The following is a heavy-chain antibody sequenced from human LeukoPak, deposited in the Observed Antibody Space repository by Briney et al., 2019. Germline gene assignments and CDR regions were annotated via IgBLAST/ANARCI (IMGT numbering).Heavy chain of an antibody. J-gene: IGHJ4*02. CDR3: ARDGFGTGSN. CDR1: GLTFSNYW. CDR2: IKQDGSEK. V-gene: IGHV3-7*03. Sequence: GGSLRLSCAASGLTFSNYWMDWVRQAPGKGLEWVANIKQDGSEKNYVDSVKGRFIISRDNAKNSLYLQMNTLRADDTAVYYCARDGFGTGSNWGQGTLVTVTS. D-gene: IGHD3-16*01.